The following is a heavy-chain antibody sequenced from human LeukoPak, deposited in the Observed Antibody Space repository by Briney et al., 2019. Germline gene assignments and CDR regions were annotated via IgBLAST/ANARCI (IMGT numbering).Heavy chain of an antibody. CDR3: ARGVVPAAIWDYYYMDV. D-gene: IGHD2-2*01. CDR1: GYTFTSYA. V-gene: IGHV7-4-1*02. J-gene: IGHJ6*03. Sequence: ASVKVSCKASGYTFTSYAMNWVRQAPGQGLEWMGWINTNTGNPTYAQGFTGRFVFSLDTSVSTAYLQISSLKAEDTAVYYCARGVVPAAIWDYYYMDVWGKGTTVTVSS. CDR2: INTNTGNP.